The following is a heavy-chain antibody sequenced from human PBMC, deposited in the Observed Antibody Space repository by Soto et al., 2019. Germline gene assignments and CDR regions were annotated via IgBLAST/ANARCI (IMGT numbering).Heavy chain of an antibody. V-gene: IGHV3-21*01. Sequence: EVQLVESGGGLVKPGGSLRLSCAASGFTFSSYSMNWVRQAPGKGLEWVSSISSSSSYIYYADSVKGRFTTSRDNAKNSLYLQMNSLRAEDTAVYYCARARSYGDYEGFGYWGQGTLVTVSS. CDR2: ISSSSSYI. D-gene: IGHD4-17*01. J-gene: IGHJ4*02. CDR1: GFTFSSYS. CDR3: ARARSYGDYEGFGY.